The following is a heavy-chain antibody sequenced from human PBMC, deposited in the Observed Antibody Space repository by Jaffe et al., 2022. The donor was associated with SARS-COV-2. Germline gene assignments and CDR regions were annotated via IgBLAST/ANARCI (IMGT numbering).Heavy chain of an antibody. CDR3: AKDLSSGYFGSPGDAFDV. V-gene: IGHV3-9*01. D-gene: IGHD3-22*01. Sequence: EVQLVESGGGLVQPGRSLRLSCAASGFIFHDYAMYWVRQAPGKGLEWVAGISWDSIGVGYGDSVKGRFTVSRDNAKKSLYLQMDSLRIEDTALYYCAKDLSSGYFGSPGDAFDVWGQGTMVTVS. CDR2: ISWDSIGV. J-gene: IGHJ3*01. CDR1: GFIFHDYA.